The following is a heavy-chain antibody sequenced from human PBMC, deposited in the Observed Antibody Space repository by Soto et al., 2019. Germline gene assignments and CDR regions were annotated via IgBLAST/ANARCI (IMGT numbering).Heavy chain of an antibody. J-gene: IGHJ5*02. CDR3: ARRVFRFLEWSPSGWFDP. CDR2: IDPSDSYT. CDR1: GYSFTSYW. V-gene: IGHV5-10-1*01. D-gene: IGHD3-3*01. Sequence: GESLKISCKGSGYSFTSYWISWVRQMPGKGLEWMGRIDPSDSYTNYSPSFQGHVTISADKSISTAYLQWSSLKASDTAMYYCARRVFRFLEWSPSGWFDPWGQGTLVTVSS.